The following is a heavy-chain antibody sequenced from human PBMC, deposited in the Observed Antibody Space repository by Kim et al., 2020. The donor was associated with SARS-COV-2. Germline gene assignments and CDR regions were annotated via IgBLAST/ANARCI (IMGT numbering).Heavy chain of an antibody. D-gene: IGHD3-10*01. Sequence: SQKFQGSVTITRDTSASTAYMELSSLRSEDTAVYYCAREAGSKYYYGMDVWGQGTTVTVSS. V-gene: IGHV1-3*01. J-gene: IGHJ6*02. CDR3: AREAGSKYYYGMDV.